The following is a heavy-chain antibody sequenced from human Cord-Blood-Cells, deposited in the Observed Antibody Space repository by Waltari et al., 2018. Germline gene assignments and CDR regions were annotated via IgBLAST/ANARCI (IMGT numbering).Heavy chain of an antibody. CDR3: TRDRLLDPHSSSWYGDFDY. D-gene: IGHD6-13*01. V-gene: IGHV3-49*04. Sequence: EVQLVESGGGLVQPGRSLRLSCTASGFTFGDYAMSWVRQAPGKGLEWVGFIRSKAYGGTTEYAASVKGRFTISREDSKSIAYLQMNSLKTEDTAVYYCTRDRLLDPHSSSWYGDFDYWGQGTLVTVSS. CDR1: GFTFGDYA. CDR2: IRSKAYGGTT. J-gene: IGHJ4*02.